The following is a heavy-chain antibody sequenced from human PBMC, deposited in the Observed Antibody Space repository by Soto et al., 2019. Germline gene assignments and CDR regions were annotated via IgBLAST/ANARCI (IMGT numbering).Heavy chain of an antibody. CDR1: GFTFSSYA. D-gene: IGHD1-26*01. Sequence: QVHLVESGGGVVQPGRSLRLSCAASGFTFSSYAMHWVRQAPGKGLEWVAVISYDGSNKYYADSVKGRFTIPRDNSKNTLYLQMNSRSAEDTAVYYCARTPRGQWELPYYYYGMDVWGQGTTVTVSS. J-gene: IGHJ6*02. V-gene: IGHV3-30-3*01. CDR2: ISYDGSNK. CDR3: ARTPRGQWELPYYYYGMDV.